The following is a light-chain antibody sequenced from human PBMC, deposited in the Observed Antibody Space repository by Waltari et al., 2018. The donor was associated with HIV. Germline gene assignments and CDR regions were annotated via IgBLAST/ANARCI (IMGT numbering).Light chain of an antibody. CDR3: QQYSTWPLT. CDR2: GAS. CDR1: RLVGSS. Sequence: EVVMTQSPATLLESPGKTANLSCRARRLVGSSLAWYHQKPGRGPRLLIYGASSRASDVPPTFSGSGAGTDFSLSISSLRSDDVGIYYCQQYSTWPLTFGRGTTVEIK. J-gene: IGKJ1*01. V-gene: IGKV3-15*01.